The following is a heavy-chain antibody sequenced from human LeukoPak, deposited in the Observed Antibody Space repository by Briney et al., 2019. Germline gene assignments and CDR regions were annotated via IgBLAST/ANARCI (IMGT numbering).Heavy chain of an antibody. V-gene: IGHV4-34*01. CDR2: INHSGST. CDR1: GGSFSGYY. D-gene: IGHD6-19*01. J-gene: IGHJ5*02. CDR3: ARGRIAVAAGPVWFDP. Sequence: SETLSLTCAVYGGSFSGYYWSWICQPPGKGLEWIGEINHSGSTNYNPSLKSRVTISVDTSKNQFSLKLSSVTAADTAVYYCARGRIAVAAGPVWFDPWGQGTLVTVSS.